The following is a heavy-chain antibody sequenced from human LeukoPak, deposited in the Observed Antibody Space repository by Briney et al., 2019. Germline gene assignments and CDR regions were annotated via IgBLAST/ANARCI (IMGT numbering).Heavy chain of an antibody. J-gene: IGHJ4*02. D-gene: IGHD3-16*01. Sequence: GGSLRLSCAASGFTFRNFWMSWVRQAPGKGLEWVASINQDQSAKFYVDSVRGRFTISRDNAQNSLFLQMNSLRAEDTAVYYCARDSDVPFDYWGQGTLVTVSS. V-gene: IGHV3-7*01. CDR3: ARDSDVPFDY. CDR1: GFTFRNFW. CDR2: INQDQSAK.